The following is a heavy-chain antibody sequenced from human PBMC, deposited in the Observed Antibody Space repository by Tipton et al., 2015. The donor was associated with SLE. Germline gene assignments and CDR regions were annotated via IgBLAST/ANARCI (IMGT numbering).Heavy chain of an antibody. J-gene: IGHJ4*02. CDR1: GGSISSSSYY. V-gene: IGHV4-39*07. Sequence: TLSLTCTVSGGSISSSSYYWGWVRQSPGKGLEWIGSIYYSGSTYYNPSLKSRVTVSADTSKNQFSLKLNSVTAADTAVYYCARGRVDYIRGTYRPSSFDYWGQGTQVTVSS. CDR3: ARGRVDYIRGTYRPSSFDY. D-gene: IGHD3-16*02. CDR2: IYYSGST.